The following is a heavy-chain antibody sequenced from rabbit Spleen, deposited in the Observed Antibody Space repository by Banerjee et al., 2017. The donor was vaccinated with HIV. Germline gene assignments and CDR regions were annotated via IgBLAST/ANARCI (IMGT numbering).Heavy chain of an antibody. CDR2: IDSGGSVGSS. D-gene: IGHD4-1*01. J-gene: IGHJ4*01. Sequence: QSLEESGGDLVKPGASLTLTCTASGVSFSSDYYMCWVRQAPGKGLEWIACIDSGGSVGSSYYASWAKGRFTVSKTSSTTVTLQMTSLTAADTATYFCTRVSETSGWGEDLWGQGTLVTVS. CDR3: TRVSETSGWGEDL. CDR1: GVSFSSDYY. V-gene: IGHV1S40*01.